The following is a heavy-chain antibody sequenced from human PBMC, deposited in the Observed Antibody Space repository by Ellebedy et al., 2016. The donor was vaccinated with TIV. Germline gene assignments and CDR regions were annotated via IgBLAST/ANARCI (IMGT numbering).Heavy chain of an antibody. CDR3: ARKSYGVDPTPLDY. D-gene: IGHD4-17*01. Sequence: PGGSLRLSCAASGFPLSRYSMNWVRQTPGKGLEWVASITSDSSPISYADSVKGRFIVSRDNTKNSLYLQMNSLRADDTAMYYCARKSYGVDPTPLDYWGQGTLVTVSS. CDR1: GFPLSRYS. CDR2: ITSDSSPI. V-gene: IGHV3-48*04. J-gene: IGHJ4*02.